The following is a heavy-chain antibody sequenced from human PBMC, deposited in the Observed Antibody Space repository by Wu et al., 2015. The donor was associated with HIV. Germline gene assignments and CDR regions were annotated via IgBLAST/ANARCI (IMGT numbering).Heavy chain of an antibody. CDR3: ARDLRYQSITMIVVAHDAFDI. CDR2: ISAYNGNT. D-gene: IGHD3-22*01. Sequence: QVQLVQSGAEVKKPGASVKVSCKASGYTFTSYGISWVRQAPGQGLEWMGWISAYNGNTNYAQKLQGRVTMTTDTSTSTAYMELRSLRSDDTAVYYCARDLRYQSITMIVVAHDAFDIWGQGTMVTVSS. J-gene: IGHJ3*02. V-gene: IGHV1-18*01. CDR1: GYTFTSYG.